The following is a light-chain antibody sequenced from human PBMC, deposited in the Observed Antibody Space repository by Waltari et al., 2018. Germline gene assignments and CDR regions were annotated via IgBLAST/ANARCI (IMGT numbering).Light chain of an antibody. J-gene: IGKJ5*01. Sequence: EIVLTQSPATLSLSPGERGTLSCRASQGVSSNLAWYQQQPGQAPRLLIYDASNRATGVPARFSGSGSGTDFTLTISSLEPEDFAVYYCQQRSNWPPITFGQGTRLEIK. CDR2: DAS. CDR1: QGVSSN. CDR3: QQRSNWPPIT. V-gene: IGKV3-11*01.